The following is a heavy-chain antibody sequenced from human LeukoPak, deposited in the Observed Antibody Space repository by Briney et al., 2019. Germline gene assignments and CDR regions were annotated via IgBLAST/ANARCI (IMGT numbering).Heavy chain of an antibody. CDR1: GFIFSNYW. D-gene: IGHD4-11*01. Sequence: PGGSLRLSCAASGFIFSNYWMHWVRQAPGKGLVWVSRVNNDGSSTTYADSVKGRFTISRDNAKNTLYLQMNSLRAEDTAVYYCARSNQADDYWGQGTLVTVSS. CDR2: VNNDGSST. V-gene: IGHV3-74*03. CDR3: ARSNQADDY. J-gene: IGHJ4*02.